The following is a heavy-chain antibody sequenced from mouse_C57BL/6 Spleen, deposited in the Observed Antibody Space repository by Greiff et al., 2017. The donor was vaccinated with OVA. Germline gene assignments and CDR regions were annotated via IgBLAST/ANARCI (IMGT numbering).Heavy chain of an antibody. Sequence: VKLQQPGTELVKPGASVKLSCKASGYTFTSYWMHWVKQRPGQGLEWIGNINPSNGGTNYNEKFKSKATLTVDKSSSTAYMQLSSLTSEDSAVYYVARFDGYHGYYAMDYWGQGTSVTVSS. CDR1: GYTFTSYW. D-gene: IGHD2-3*01. CDR2: INPSNGGT. J-gene: IGHJ4*01. CDR3: ARFDGYHGYYAMDY. V-gene: IGHV1-53*01.